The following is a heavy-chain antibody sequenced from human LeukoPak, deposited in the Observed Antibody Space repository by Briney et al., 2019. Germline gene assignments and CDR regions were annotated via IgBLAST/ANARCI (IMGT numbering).Heavy chain of an antibody. CDR1: NGFDNLYF. D-gene: IGHD4/OR15-4a*01. V-gene: IGHV4-34*01. Sequence: SETLSLTCAVYNGFDNLYFMLVRQPPGKGLEWIGEMTYRGSANYNPSLRSRVTISINASQRQFSLILKSVTAADTATYYRAVYGGNWDFDSWGQGTPVTVSS. J-gene: IGHJ4*02. CDR2: MTYRGSA. CDR3: AVYGGNWDFDS.